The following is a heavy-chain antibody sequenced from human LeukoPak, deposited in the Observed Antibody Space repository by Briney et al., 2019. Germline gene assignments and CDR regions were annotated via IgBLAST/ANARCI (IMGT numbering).Heavy chain of an antibody. D-gene: IGHD6-19*01. J-gene: IGHJ4*02. CDR1: SGSISTSNYY. CDR2: IFYSGST. V-gene: IGHV4-39*07. Sequence: SETLSLTCTVSSGSISTSNYYWGWVRQPPGKALEWIGNIFYSGSTYYSPSLKSRVTISLDTSRNQFSLKLSSVTAADTAVYYCVRDGGWYRYYWGQGTLVTVSS. CDR3: VRDGGWYRYY.